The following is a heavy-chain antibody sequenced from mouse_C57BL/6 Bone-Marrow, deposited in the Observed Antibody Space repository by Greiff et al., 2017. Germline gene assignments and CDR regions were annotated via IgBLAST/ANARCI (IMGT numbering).Heavy chain of an antibody. CDR1: GYTFPDYY. Sequence: VQLQQSGPVLVQPGASVKMSCKASGYTFPDYYMNWVKQSHGKSLEWIGVINPYTGGTSYNQKFKGKATLTVGKSTSTAYMELNSLTSEDSAVYYCARYYDGEDYWGQGTSGTVSS. CDR3: ARYYDGEDY. V-gene: IGHV1-19*01. CDR2: INPYTGGT. D-gene: IGHD1-1*01. J-gene: IGHJ4*01.